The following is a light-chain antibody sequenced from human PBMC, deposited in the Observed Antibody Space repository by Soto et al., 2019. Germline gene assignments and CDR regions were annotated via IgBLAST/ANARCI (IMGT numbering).Light chain of an antibody. Sequence: DIVMTQSPDSLAVSLGERAAINCKSSQSILFTSHNKNYLAWYQQKPGQPPKLLIYWASTRESGVPDRFSGSGSGTDFTLTITSPQAEDVAVYYCQQYYTTPPYTFGQGTKVEIK. J-gene: IGKJ2*01. CDR1: QSILFTSHNKNY. CDR2: WAS. CDR3: QQYYTTPPYT. V-gene: IGKV4-1*01.